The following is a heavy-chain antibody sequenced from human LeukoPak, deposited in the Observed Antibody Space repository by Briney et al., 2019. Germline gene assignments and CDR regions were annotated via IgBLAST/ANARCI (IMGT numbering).Heavy chain of an antibody. V-gene: IGHV4-34*01. CDR1: GGSFSGYY. CDR3: ARRRTGLRFYYYYMDV. CDR2: INHSGST. J-gene: IGHJ6*03. Sequence: SETLSLTCAVYGGSFSGYYWSWIRQPPGKGLEWIGEINHSGSTNYNPSLKSRVTISVDTSKNQFSLKLSSVTAADTAVYYCARRRTGLRFYYYYMDVWGKGTTVTISS. D-gene: IGHD5-12*01.